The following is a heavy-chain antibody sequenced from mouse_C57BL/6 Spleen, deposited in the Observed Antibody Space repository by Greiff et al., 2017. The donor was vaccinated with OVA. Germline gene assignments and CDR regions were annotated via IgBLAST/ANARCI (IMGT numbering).Heavy chain of an antibody. V-gene: IGHV8-8*01. D-gene: IGHD2-3*01. J-gene: IGHJ3*01. CDR2: IWWDDDK. CDR3: ARASYDGYSWFAY. Sequence: QVQLKESGPGILQPSQTLSLTCSFSGFSLSTFGMGVGWIRQPSGKGLEWLAHIWWDDDKYYNPVLKSRPTNSNDTSKNQVFLKFANVDTADTATYYCARASYDGYSWFAYWGQGTLVTVSA. CDR1: GFSLSTFGMG.